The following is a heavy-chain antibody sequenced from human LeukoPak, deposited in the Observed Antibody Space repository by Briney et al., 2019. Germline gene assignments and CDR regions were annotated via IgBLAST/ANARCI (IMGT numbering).Heavy chain of an antibody. CDR1: GYTFTDYY. CDR2: INPKSGVT. CDR3: ARGGDYGDEGDY. J-gene: IGHJ4*02. D-gene: IGHD4-17*01. V-gene: IGHV1-2*02. Sequence: ASVKVSCTASGYTFTDYYIHWVRQAPGQGLEWMGWINPKSGVTNYSQKFQGRVTLTRDMSISTAYMDLRSLRSDDTAVYFCARGGDYGDEGDYWGQGTLITVSS.